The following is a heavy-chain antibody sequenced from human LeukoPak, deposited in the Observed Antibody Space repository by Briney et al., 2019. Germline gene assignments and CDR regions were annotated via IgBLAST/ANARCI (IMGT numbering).Heavy chain of an antibody. CDR1: GGSISSYY. Sequence: SETLSLTCTDSGGSISSYYWSWIRQPAGKGLEWIGRIYTSGSTNYNPSLKSRVTMSVDTSKNQFSLKLSSVTAADTAVYYCARDANNWNYPDYWGQGTLVTVSS. D-gene: IGHD1-20*01. J-gene: IGHJ4*02. V-gene: IGHV4-4*07. CDR3: ARDANNWNYPDY. CDR2: IYTSGST.